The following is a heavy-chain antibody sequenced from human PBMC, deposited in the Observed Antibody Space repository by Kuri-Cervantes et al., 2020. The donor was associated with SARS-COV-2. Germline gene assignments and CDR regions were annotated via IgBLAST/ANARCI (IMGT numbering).Heavy chain of an antibody. Sequence: SGPLSLTCHVSGDSITIYYWTWIRQSPGKGLEWIWYISENGGTNDNPSLKSRVTMSVAITTNQFSLQMNSVNGAETAVYYCGGGTTSVYVSGPLCLHLDLWGQGTLVTVSS. CDR1: GDSITIYY. D-gene: IGHD3-10*01. V-gene: IGHV4-59*01. CDR2: ISENGGT. J-gene: IGHJ5*02. CDR3: GGGTTSVYVSGPLCLHLDL.